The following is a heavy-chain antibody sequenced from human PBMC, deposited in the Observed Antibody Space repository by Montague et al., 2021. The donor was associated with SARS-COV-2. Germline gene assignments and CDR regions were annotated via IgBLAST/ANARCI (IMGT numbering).Heavy chain of an antibody. D-gene: IGHD2-15*01. CDR1: GDSVSSNTAT. V-gene: IGHV6-1*01. CDR2: TYYRSKWYH. CDR3: ARTTTRMLYPENAFDI. Sequence: CAISGDSVSSNTATWNWIRQSPSRGLEWLGRTYYRSKWYHDYAISLKSRITINPDTSKNQFSLQLGSVAPEDTAVFYRARTTTRMLYPENAFDIWGQGTMGTVSS. J-gene: IGHJ3*02.